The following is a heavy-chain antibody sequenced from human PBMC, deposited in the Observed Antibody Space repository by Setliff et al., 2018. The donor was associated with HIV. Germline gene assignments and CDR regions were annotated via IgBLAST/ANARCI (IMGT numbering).Heavy chain of an antibody. J-gene: IGHJ5*02. D-gene: IGHD1-26*01. Sequence: PSETLSLTCAVSGYSVNSDYNWGWVRQSPGKGLESPGRGLEWIGHIYHSGSTYYNPSLRSRVTMSIDTSRNQFSLKLTSVTAADTAVYYCAGEVSYYHGDGGRRWLDPWGPGMPVTVSS. CDR3: AGEVSYYHGDGGRRWLDP. CDR1: GYSVNSDYN. V-gene: IGHV4-38-2*02. CDR2: IYHSGST.